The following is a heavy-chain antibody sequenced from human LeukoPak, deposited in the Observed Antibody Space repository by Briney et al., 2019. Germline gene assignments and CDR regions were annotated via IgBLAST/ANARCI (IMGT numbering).Heavy chain of an antibody. D-gene: IGHD5-18*01. CDR2: ISAYNANT. Sequence: ASVNVSFKASGYTFTIYGIRWVRPAPGQGLEWMGWISAYNANTNYAQKLQGRVTMNTDTSTSTAYMELRSLRSDDTAVYYCAREMGGYSYGEDYGGQGTLVTVS. CDR1: GYTFTIYG. CDR3: AREMGGYSYGEDY. J-gene: IGHJ4*02. V-gene: IGHV1-18*01.